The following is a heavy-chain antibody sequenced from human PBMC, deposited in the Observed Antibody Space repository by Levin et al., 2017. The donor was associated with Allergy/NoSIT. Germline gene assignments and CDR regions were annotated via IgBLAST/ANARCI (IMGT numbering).Heavy chain of an antibody. CDR2: IRYSGTT. Sequence: SQTLSLTCTVSGGSISPYSWTWIRQSPGKGLDWIGYIRYSGTTSYNPSLAGRLTISLDTSKSQFSLRLSSVTDADTAMYYCARGHFDTRGYSNALEYWGQGILVTVSS. V-gene: IGHV4-59*03. D-gene: IGHD3-22*01. J-gene: IGHJ4*02. CDR3: ARGHFDTRGYSNALEY. CDR1: GGSISPYS.